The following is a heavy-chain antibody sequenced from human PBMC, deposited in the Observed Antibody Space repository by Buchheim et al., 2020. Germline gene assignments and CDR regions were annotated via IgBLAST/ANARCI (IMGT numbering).Heavy chain of an antibody. CDR3: AILTGYYNAVGYYYGMDV. V-gene: IGHV3-33*01. Sequence: VQLLESGGGVVQPGRSLRLSCAASGFTFSSYGMHWVRQAPGKGLEWVAVIWYDGSNKYYADSVKGRFTISRDNSKNTLYLQMNSLRAEDTAVYYCAILTGYYNAVGYYYGMDVWGQGTT. CDR1: GFTFSSYG. D-gene: IGHD3-9*01. J-gene: IGHJ6*02. CDR2: IWYDGSNK.